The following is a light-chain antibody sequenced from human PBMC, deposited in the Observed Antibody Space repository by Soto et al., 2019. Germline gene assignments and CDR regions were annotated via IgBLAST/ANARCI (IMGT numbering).Light chain of an antibody. J-gene: IGKJ1*01. Sequence: QLTQSPASLSSSTGDRVTITCRASQGISSYLAWYQQKPGKAPKLLIYAASTLQSGVPSRFSGSGSGTDFTLTISCLQSEDFATYYCQQYYSYPRTSGQGTKVDI. CDR3: QQYYSYPRT. CDR1: QGISSY. V-gene: IGKV1-8*01. CDR2: AAS.